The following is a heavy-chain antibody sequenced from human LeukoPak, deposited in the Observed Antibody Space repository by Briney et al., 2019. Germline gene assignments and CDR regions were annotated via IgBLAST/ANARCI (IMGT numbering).Heavy chain of an antibody. J-gene: IGHJ6*02. V-gene: IGHV3-21*01. CDR3: ARDLSGGSGMGV. CDR2: ISSSSTYI. Sequence: GGSLRLSCAAAGFTFSSYSMNWVRQAPGKGLEWVSYISSSSTYIYYADSVKGRFTISRDTAKNSLYLQMNSLRAEDTAVYYCARDLSGGSGMGVWGQGTTVTVSS. CDR1: GFTFSSYS. D-gene: IGHD3-10*01.